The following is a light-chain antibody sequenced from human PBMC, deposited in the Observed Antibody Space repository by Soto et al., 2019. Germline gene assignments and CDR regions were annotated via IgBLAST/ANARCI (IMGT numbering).Light chain of an antibody. Sequence: DIQMTQSPSSVSASVGDRVTTTCRASQGLGVWLGWYQQKPGKAPQLLIFGASGLQTEVPSRFSGSGSGTDFTLTISSLQPEDFATYYCQQAYSFPLTFGGGTKVDIK. CDR1: QGLGVW. V-gene: IGKV1-12*01. CDR3: QQAYSFPLT. CDR2: GAS. J-gene: IGKJ4*01.